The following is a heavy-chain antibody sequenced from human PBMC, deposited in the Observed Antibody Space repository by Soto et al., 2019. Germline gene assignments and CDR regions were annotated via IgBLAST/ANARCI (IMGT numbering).Heavy chain of an antibody. Sequence: QVLLQESGPGLVKPSETLSLICLVSGGSITTGGYSWSWIRQHPGKGLDWIGNIYYSGSTSYNPSLKSRLTISVDTSKNQFSLKLTSVTAAGTAVYYCARDAGEQRGLDFWGQGTLVTVSS. J-gene: IGHJ4*02. V-gene: IGHV4-31*03. CDR3: ARDAGEQRGLDF. D-gene: IGHD3-16*01. CDR2: IYYSGST. CDR1: GGSITTGGYS.